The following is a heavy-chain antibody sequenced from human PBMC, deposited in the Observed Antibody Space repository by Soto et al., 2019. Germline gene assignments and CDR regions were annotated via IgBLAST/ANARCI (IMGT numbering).Heavy chain of an antibody. Sequence: GGSLRLSCAASGFTFSSYAMHWVRQAPGKGLEWVAVISYDGSNKYYADSVKGRFTISRDNSKNTLYLQMNSLRAEDTAVYYCARDAGSFDYWGQGTLVTVSS. D-gene: IGHD3-10*01. V-gene: IGHV3-30-3*01. CDR2: ISYDGSNK. CDR3: ARDAGSFDY. J-gene: IGHJ4*02. CDR1: GFTFSSYA.